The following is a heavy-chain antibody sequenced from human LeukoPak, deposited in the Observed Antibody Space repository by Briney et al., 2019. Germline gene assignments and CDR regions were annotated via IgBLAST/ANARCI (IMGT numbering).Heavy chain of an antibody. CDR3: ARGVAGQWMDYFDY. J-gene: IGHJ4*02. CDR1: GFTFSSYA. V-gene: IGHV3-30-3*01. Sequence: GGSLRLSCAASGFTFSSYAMHWVRRAPGKGLEWVAVISYDGSNKYYADSVKGRFTISRDNSKNTLYLQMNSLRAEDTAVYYCARGVAGQWMDYFDYWGQGTLVTVSS. D-gene: IGHD6-19*01. CDR2: ISYDGSNK.